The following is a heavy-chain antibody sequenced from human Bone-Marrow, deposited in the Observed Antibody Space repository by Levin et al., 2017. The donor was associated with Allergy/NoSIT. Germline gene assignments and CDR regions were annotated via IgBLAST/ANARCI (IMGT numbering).Heavy chain of an antibody. CDR2: INPSGGST. CDR1: GYTFTSYY. CDR3: ARGGRGADAFDI. J-gene: IGHJ3*02. V-gene: IGHV1-46*01. Sequence: GESLKISCKASGYTFTSYYMHWVRQAPGQGLEWMGIINPSGGSTSYAQKFQGRVTMTRDTSTSTVYMELSSLRSEDTAVYYCARGGRGADAFDIWGQGTMVTVSS. D-gene: IGHD1-26*01.